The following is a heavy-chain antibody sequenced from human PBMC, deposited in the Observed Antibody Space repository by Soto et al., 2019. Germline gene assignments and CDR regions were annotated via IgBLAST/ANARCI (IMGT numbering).Heavy chain of an antibody. D-gene: IGHD2-15*01. J-gene: IGHJ4*02. CDR1: GGSLSGYY. CDR3: TGGGGWLTDY. CDR2: LHYTGTS. V-gene: IGHV4-59*01. Sequence: QVQLHESGPRLVKPSETLSLTCTVSGGSLSGYYWSWIRQPPGKSLEWIGNLHYTGTSNHNPSLRSRVPMSLDTSTNQFSLKLSSVTAADTAFYSCTGGGGWLTDYWSQGTLVTVSS.